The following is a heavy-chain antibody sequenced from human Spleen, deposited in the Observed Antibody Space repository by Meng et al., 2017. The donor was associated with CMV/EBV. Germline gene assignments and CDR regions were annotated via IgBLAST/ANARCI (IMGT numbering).Heavy chain of an antibody. CDR2: ISYEGSNK. Sequence: LSCAASGFTFSSYAMHWVRQAQGKGLEWVAVISYEGSNKYYADSVKGRFTISRDNSKNTLDLQMNSLRAEDTAVYYCARGWSSSWYGYWGQGTLVTVSS. V-gene: IGHV3-30*04. CDR3: ARGWSSSWYGY. J-gene: IGHJ4*02. CDR1: GFTFSSYA. D-gene: IGHD6-13*01.